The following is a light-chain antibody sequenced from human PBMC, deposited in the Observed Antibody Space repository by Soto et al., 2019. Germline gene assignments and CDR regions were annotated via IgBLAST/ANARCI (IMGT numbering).Light chain of an antibody. J-gene: IGLJ1*01. V-gene: IGLV2-8*01. Sequence: QSVLTQPPSASGSPGQSVTISCTGTSSDVGGYNYVSWYQQHPGKAPKLMIYEVSKRPSGVPDRFSGSKSGNTASLTVSLLQAEDEADYYCSSYAGSNSYVFGTGTKVTVL. CDR3: SSYAGSNSYV. CDR1: SSDVGGYNY. CDR2: EVS.